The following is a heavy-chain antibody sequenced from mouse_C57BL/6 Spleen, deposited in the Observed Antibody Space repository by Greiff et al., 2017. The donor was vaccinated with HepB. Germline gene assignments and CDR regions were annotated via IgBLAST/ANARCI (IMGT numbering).Heavy chain of an antibody. D-gene: IGHD1-1*01. V-gene: IGHV1-82*01. CDR1: GYAFSSSW. CDR3: ARGAYYGFDY. J-gene: IGHJ2*01. CDR2: IYPGDGDT. Sequence: VQLQQSGPELVKPGASVKISCKASGYAFSSSWMNWVKQRPGKGLEWIGRIYPGDGDTNYNGKFKGKATLTADKSSSTAYMQLSSLTSEDSAVYFCARGAYYGFDYWGQGTTLTVSS.